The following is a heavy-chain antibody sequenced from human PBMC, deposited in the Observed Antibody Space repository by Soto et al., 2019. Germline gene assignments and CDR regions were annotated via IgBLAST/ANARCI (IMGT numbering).Heavy chain of an antibody. CDR3: AKALDYDSSGYYYFGY. CDR2: ISWNSGSI. V-gene: IGHV3-9*01. J-gene: IGHJ4*02. CDR1: GFTFDDYA. D-gene: IGHD3-22*01. Sequence: EVQLVESGGGLVQSGRSLRLSCAASGFTFDDYAMHWVRQAPGKGLEWVSSISWNSGSIAYADSVKGRFTISRDNAKNDLFLQMSSLRPEYTALYYCAKALDYDSSGYYYFGYWGQGTLVTVSS.